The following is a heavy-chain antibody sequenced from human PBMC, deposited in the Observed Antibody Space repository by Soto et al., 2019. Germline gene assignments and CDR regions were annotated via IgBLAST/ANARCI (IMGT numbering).Heavy chain of an antibody. V-gene: IGHV4-30-4*01. Sequence: SETLSLTCTVSGGSIGSGDYYWSWIRQPPGKGLEWIGYIYYSGSTYYNPSLKSRVTISVDTSKNQFSLKLSSVTAADTAVYYCARDLRVYGSGTFGIWGQGTLVTVSS. CDR1: GGSIGSGDYY. CDR2: IYYSGST. CDR3: ARDLRVYGSGTFGI. D-gene: IGHD3-10*01. J-gene: IGHJ4*02.